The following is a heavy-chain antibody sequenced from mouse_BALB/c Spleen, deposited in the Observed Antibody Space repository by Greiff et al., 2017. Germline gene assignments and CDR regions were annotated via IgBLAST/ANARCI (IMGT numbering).Heavy chain of an antibody. CDR1: GYTFTSYW. V-gene: IGHV1-87*01. J-gene: IGHJ3*01. Sequence: VQLQQSGAELARPGASVKLSCKASGYTFTSYWMQWVKQRPGQGLEWIGAIYPGDGDTRYTQKFKGKATLTADKSSSTAYMQLSSLASEDSAVYYCASGDWGAYWGQGTLVTVSA. CDR3: ASGDWGAY. D-gene: IGHD4-1*01. CDR2: IYPGDGDT.